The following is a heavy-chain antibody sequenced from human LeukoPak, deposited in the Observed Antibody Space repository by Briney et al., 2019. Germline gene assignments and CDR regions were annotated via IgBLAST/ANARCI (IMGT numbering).Heavy chain of an antibody. J-gene: IGHJ3*02. Sequence: SETLSLTCTVSGGSISSSSYYWGWIRQPPGKGLEWIGSIYYSGSTYYNPSLKSRVTISVDTSKNQFSLKLSSVTAADTAVYYCAREYGDDYYDSSGDDAFDIWGQGTMVTVSS. D-gene: IGHD3-22*01. CDR2: IYYSGST. V-gene: IGHV4-39*07. CDR1: GGSISSSSYY. CDR3: AREYGDDYYDSSGDDAFDI.